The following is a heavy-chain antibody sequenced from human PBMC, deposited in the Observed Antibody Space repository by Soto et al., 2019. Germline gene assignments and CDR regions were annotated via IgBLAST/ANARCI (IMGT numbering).Heavy chain of an antibody. J-gene: IGHJ4*02. CDR2: ISSSSSYI. Sequence: GGSLRLSCAASGFSFDDYTMHWVRQAPGKGLEWVSSISSSSSYIYYADSVKGRFTISRDNAKNSLYLQMNSLRAEDTAVYYCARGIDYYDSSGYYRDYWGQGTLVTVSS. D-gene: IGHD3-22*01. CDR1: GFSFDDYT. CDR3: ARGIDYYDSSGYYRDY. V-gene: IGHV3-21*01.